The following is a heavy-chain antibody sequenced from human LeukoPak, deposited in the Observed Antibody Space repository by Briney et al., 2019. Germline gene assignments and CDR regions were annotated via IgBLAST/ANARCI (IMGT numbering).Heavy chain of an antibody. Sequence: ASANVSRKASGYSLTSDDRIRVPQGPLQGSGCGGWRNTKSGNTAYAPKSQGRVTITRNTAKSTAYMELNSLRAEDTAVYYCARGRITMVRGDIIYWFDPWGQGTLVTVSS. D-gene: IGHD3-10*01. CDR2: RNTKSGNT. CDR1: GYSLTSDD. V-gene: IGHV1-8*03. J-gene: IGHJ5*02. CDR3: ARGRITMVRGDIIYWFDP.